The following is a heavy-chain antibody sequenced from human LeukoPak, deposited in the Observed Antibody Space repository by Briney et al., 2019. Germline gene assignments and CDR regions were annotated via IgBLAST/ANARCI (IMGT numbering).Heavy chain of an antibody. CDR2: IRYDGSNK. D-gene: IGHD1-7*01. J-gene: IGHJ5*02. V-gene: IGHV3-30*02. Sequence: PGGSLRLSCAASGFTVSRNYMSWVRQAPGKGLEWVAFIRYDGSNKYYADSVKGRFTISRDNSKNTLYLQMNSLRAEDTAVYYCAKVSQGTWSWFDPWGQGTLVTVSS. CDR3: AKVSQGTWSWFDP. CDR1: GFTVSRNY.